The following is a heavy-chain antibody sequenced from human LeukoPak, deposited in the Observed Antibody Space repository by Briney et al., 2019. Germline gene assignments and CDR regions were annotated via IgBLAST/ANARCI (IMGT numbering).Heavy chain of an antibody. D-gene: IGHD3-22*01. J-gene: IGHJ4*02. CDR2: KNPNSGNT. CDR1: GYTFTSYD. CDR3: ARGMGSGSYSAAYYFDY. V-gene: IGHV1-8*01. Sequence: ASVKVSCKASGYTFTSYDINWVRQATGQRLEWMGWKNPNSGNTGYAQKFQDRVTMTRNTSISTAYMELSSLRSEDTAVYYCARGMGSGSYSAAYYFDYWGQGTLVTVSS.